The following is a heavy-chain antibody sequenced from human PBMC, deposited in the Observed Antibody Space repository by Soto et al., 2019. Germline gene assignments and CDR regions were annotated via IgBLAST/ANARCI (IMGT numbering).Heavy chain of an antibody. J-gene: IGHJ4*02. CDR2: IYRTGST. D-gene: IGHD1-7*01. V-gene: IGHV4-4*02. CDR1: GDFLTTYY. CDR3: ASRDPGTSVDY. Sequence: TLSLTCDVSGDFLTTYYWTWVRQPPGQGLEWIGEIYRTGSTNYNPSLKSRVTISLDKSENQFSLKVTSLTAADTAVYYCASRDPGTSVDYWGQGTLVTVSS.